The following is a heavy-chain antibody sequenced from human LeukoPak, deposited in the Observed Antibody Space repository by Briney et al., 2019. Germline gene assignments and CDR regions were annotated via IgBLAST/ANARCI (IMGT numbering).Heavy chain of an antibody. D-gene: IGHD3-10*01. CDR1: GGPFSGYY. J-gene: IGHJ6*04. CDR3: ARLRGRFIQVRRARGGMDV. Sequence: SETLSLTCAVCGGPFSGYYWRWIRQPPGKGLEWIGEIKHSGCTNHNPSLKSRVTISVDTSKNQFSLKLSSVTAADTAVYYCARLRGRFIQVRRARGGMDVWGKGTTVTVSS. CDR2: IKHSGCT. V-gene: IGHV4-34*01.